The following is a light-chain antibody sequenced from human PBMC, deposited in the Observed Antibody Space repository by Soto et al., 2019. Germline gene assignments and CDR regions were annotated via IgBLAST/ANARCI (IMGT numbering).Light chain of an antibody. V-gene: IGKV3-20*01. Sequence: EIVLTQSPGTLSLSPGARATLSCRPSQSVSSSYLSWYQQKPGQPPRLLIYGASSRATGIPDRFSGSGSGTDFTLTISRLEPEDFAVYYCQQFGASLTWTFGQGTKVDIK. CDR3: QQFGASLTWT. CDR2: GAS. CDR1: QSVSSSY. J-gene: IGKJ1*01.